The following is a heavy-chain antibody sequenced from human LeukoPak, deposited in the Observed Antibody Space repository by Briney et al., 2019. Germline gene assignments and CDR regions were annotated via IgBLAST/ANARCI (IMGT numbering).Heavy chain of an antibody. J-gene: IGHJ6*03. CDR2: IYHSGSA. Sequence: SGTLSLTCAVSGGSISSSNWWNWVRQPPGKGLEWIGEIYHSGSANYNPSLTSRVTMSVDKSKNQISLKLTSVTAADTAVYYCARVFDSGSQAYFYYMDVWGKGTTVTISS. V-gene: IGHV4-4*02. CDR3: ARVFDSGSQAYFYYMDV. CDR1: GGSISSSNW. D-gene: IGHD3-10*01.